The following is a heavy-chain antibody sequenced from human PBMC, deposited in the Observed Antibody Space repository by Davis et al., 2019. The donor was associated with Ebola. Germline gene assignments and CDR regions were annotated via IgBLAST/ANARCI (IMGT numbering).Heavy chain of an antibody. CDR3: ARDGTYYYDMDV. CDR2: MNPNSGNT. Sequence: ASVKVSCKASGYTFTSYDINWVRQATGQGLEWMGWMNPNSGNTGYAQKFQGRVTMTRNTSISTAYMELSSLRSEDTAVYYCARDGTYYYDMDVWGQGTTVTVSS. V-gene: IGHV1-8*01. CDR1: GYTFTSYD. J-gene: IGHJ6*02.